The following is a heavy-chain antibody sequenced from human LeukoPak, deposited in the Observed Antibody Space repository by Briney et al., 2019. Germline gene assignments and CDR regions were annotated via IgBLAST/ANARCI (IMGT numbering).Heavy chain of an antibody. CDR2: IIPILGIA. CDR3: ARDRAGYCSGGSCYPTGEFDY. D-gene: IGHD2-15*01. Sequence: AASVKVSCKASGYTFTSYGISWVRQAPGQGLEWMGRIIPILGIANYAQKFQGRVTITADKSTSTAYMELSSLRSEDTAVYYCARDRAGYCSGGSCYPTGEFDYWGQGTLVTVSS. V-gene: IGHV1-69*04. J-gene: IGHJ4*02. CDR1: GYTFTSYG.